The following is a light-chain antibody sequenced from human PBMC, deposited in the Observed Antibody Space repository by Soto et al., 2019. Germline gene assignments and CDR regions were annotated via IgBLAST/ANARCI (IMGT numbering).Light chain of an antibody. J-gene: IGKJ1*01. V-gene: IGKV1-5*01. CDR3: QQYDSFSKT. CDR1: QSIRSW. CDR2: DAS. Sequence: DIQMTQYPSTLSASVGDRVTITCRASQSIRSWLAWYQQKPGKAPQLLIYDASNLESGVPSRFSGSGSGTEFTLTISSLQPDDFATYYCQQYDSFSKTFGRGTKVDIK.